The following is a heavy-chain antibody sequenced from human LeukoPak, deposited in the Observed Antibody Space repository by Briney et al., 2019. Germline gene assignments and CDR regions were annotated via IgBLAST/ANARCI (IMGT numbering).Heavy chain of an antibody. CDR3: ARGRFSVYYFDY. CDR2: IIHNGAT. Sequence: SETLSLTCGASGGSFSDYYWSWIRQPPGKGLEWIGEIIHNGATSSNPSLKSRVTISMDPSKNQFSLKLSSVTAADTAVYYCARGRFSVYYFDYWGQGSLVTVSS. J-gene: IGHJ4*02. V-gene: IGHV4-34*01. D-gene: IGHD3-3*02. CDR1: GGSFSDYY.